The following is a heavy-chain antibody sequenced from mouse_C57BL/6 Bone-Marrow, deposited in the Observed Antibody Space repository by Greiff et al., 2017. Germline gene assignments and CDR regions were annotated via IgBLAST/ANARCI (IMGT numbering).Heavy chain of an antibody. D-gene: IGHD4-1*01. J-gene: IGHJ3*01. Sequence: QVQLKQSGAELARPGASVKLSCKASGYTFTSYGISWVKQRTGQGLEWIGEIYPRSGNTYSNEKFKGKATLTADKSSSTAYMELRRLTSEDSAVYFCARGRLGGFAYWGQGTLVTVSA. V-gene: IGHV1-81*01. CDR1: GYTFTSYG. CDR3: ARGRLGGFAY. CDR2: IYPRSGNT.